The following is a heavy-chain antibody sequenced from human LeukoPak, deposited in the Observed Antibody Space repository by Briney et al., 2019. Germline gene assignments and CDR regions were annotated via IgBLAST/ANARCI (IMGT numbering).Heavy chain of an antibody. CDR1: GFTFNNYA. CDR2: ISGSGGNT. J-gene: IGHJ4*02. V-gene: IGHV3-23*01. Sequence: GGSLRLSCAASGFTFNNYAMNWVRQAPGKGLEWVSSISGSGGNTYYADSVKGRFTISRDNYKNTLYLQMNSLRAEDTAVYYCARLYYGSDAWGQGTLVTVSS. D-gene: IGHD3-10*01. CDR3: ARLYYGSDA.